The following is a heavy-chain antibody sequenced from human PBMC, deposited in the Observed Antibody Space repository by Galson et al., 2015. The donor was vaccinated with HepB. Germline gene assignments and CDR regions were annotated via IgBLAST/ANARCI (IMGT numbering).Heavy chain of an antibody. CDR1: GFTFSSSA. Sequence: SLRLSCAASGFTFSSSAMSWVRQAPGKGLEYVSGISSNGDSTYYTDSVKGRFTISRDNSKSTLYLQMSGLRAEDTAVYYCVKDRGRGIAVAGTFDYWGQGTLVTVSS. J-gene: IGHJ4*02. D-gene: IGHD6-19*01. V-gene: IGHV3-64D*06. CDR3: VKDRGRGIAVAGTFDY. CDR2: ISSNGDST.